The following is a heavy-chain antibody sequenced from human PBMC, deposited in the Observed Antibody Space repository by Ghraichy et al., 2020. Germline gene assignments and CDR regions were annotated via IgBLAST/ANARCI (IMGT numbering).Heavy chain of an antibody. D-gene: IGHD2-21*02. V-gene: IGHV4-4*07. Sequence: SETLSLTCTVSGGSISSYYWSWIRQPAGKGLEWIGRIYTSGSTNYNPSLKSRVTMSVDTSKNQFSLKLSSVTAADTAVYYCAGTAILAYCGGDCYSDYWGQGTLVTVSS. J-gene: IGHJ4*02. CDR1: GGSISSYY. CDR2: IYTSGST. CDR3: AGTAILAYCGGDCYSDY.